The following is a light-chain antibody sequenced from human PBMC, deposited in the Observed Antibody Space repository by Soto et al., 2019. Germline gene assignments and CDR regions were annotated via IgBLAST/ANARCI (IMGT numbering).Light chain of an antibody. J-gene: IGLJ1*01. CDR1: SSDVGDYRY. CDR3: SSYSSSSTLV. V-gene: IGLV2-14*01. CDR2: EVT. Sequence: QSVLTQPASVSGSPGQSITISCTGTSSDVGDYRYVSWYQQHPGKAPKLMIYEVTSRPSGVSDRFSGSKSGNTASLTISGLQAEDEADYYCSSYSSSSTLVFGTGTKVTVL.